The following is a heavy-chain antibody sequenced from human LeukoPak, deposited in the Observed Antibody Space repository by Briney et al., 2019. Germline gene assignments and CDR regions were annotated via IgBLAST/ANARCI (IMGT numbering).Heavy chain of an antibody. CDR3: ARDSSSWSGYYFDY. Sequence: KPSETLSLTCTVSGGSISSYYWSWIRQPPGKGLEWIGYIYTSGSTNYDPSLKSRVTMSVDTSKNQFSLKLSSVTAADTAVYYCARDSSSWSGYYFDYWGQGTLVTVSS. J-gene: IGHJ4*02. CDR1: GGSISSYY. CDR2: IYTSGST. V-gene: IGHV4-4*09. D-gene: IGHD6-13*01.